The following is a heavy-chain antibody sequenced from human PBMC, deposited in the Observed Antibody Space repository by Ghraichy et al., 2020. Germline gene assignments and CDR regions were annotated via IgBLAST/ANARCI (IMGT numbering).Heavy chain of an antibody. V-gene: IGHV3-53*01. Sequence: GESLNISCAASGFTVSSNYMSWVRQAPGKGLEWVSVIYSGGSTYYADSVKGRFTISRDNSKNTLYLQMNSLRAEDTAVYYCAREIRTVTTNYFDYWGQGTLVTVSS. CDR1: GFTVSSNY. J-gene: IGHJ4*02. D-gene: IGHD4-11*01. CDR3: AREIRTVTTNYFDY. CDR2: IYSGGST.